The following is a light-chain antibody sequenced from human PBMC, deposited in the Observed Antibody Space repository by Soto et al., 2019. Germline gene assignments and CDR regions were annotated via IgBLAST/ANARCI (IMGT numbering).Light chain of an antibody. V-gene: IGLV2-14*01. Sequence: QSVLTQPASVSGSPGQSITISCTGKSSDVGGYNYVSWYQQHPGKASQLVSFEVSIRPSGVSIRFSGSKSGNTASLTISGLQPEDEADYYCSSYTSRPTLFVFGSGTKLTVL. CDR2: EVS. CDR3: SSYTSRPTLFV. J-gene: IGLJ3*02. CDR1: SSDVGGYNY.